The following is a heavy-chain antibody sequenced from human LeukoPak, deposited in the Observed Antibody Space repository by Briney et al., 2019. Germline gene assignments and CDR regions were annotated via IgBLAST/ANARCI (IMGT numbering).Heavy chain of an antibody. CDR3: AKDIVVVTSGSNAFDI. CDR1: GFTFSSYA. D-gene: IGHD2-21*02. V-gene: IGHV3-23*01. J-gene: IGHJ3*02. Sequence: GGSLRLSCAASGFTFSSYAMSWVRQAPGKGLEWVSGISGSGGSTYYADSVKGRFTISRDNSKNTLYLQMNSLRAEDTAVYYCAKDIVVVTSGSNAFDIWGQGTMVTASS. CDR2: ISGSGGST.